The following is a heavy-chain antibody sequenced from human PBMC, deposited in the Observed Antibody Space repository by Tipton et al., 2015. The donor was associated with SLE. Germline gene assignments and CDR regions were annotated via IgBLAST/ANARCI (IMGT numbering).Heavy chain of an antibody. J-gene: IGHJ4*02. CDR1: GGSISGSDYY. V-gene: IGHV4-39*07. CDR2: IYSSGST. Sequence: TLSLTCTVSGGSISGSDYYWGWIRQPPGKGLEWIGNIYSSGSTFYNPSLTSRVTISLDTFKNQFSLRLSPVTAADTAVYFCARQPYYESPFDYWGQGTLVTVSS. CDR3: ARQPYYESPFDY. D-gene: IGHD3-22*01.